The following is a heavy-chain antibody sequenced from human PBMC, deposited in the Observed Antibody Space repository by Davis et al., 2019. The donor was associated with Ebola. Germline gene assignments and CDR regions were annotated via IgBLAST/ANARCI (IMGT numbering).Heavy chain of an antibody. CDR1: SGSISSSY. V-gene: IGHV4-59*08. CDR2: VYYSGST. D-gene: IGHD2-2*01. CDR3: ARQIRASSTRPRYFDY. J-gene: IGHJ4*02. Sequence: SETLSLTCTVSSGSISSSYWSWIRQPPGKGLEWIGYVYYSGSTNYNPSLKSRVTMSIDTSKNQFSLKLSSVTAADTAVYYCARQIRASSTRPRYFDYWGQGTLVTVSS.